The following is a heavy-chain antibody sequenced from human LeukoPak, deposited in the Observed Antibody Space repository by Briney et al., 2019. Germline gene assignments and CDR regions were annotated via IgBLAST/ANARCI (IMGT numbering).Heavy chain of an antibody. D-gene: IGHD3-10*01. CDR3: ARGMTDVVRGVRMYYFDY. Sequence: ASVKVSCKASGYTFTNYDINWVRQATGQGLEWMGWMNPNNGNTGYAQKFQGRVTMTRNTSISTAYMELSSLRSEDTAVYYCARGMTDVVRGVRMYYFDYWGQGTLVTVSS. J-gene: IGHJ4*02. CDR1: GYTFTNYD. V-gene: IGHV1-8*01. CDR2: MNPNNGNT.